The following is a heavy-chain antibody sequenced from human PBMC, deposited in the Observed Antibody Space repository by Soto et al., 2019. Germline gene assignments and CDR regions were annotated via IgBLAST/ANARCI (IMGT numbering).Heavy chain of an antibody. J-gene: IGHJ6*02. CDR2: IIPIFGTA. V-gene: IGHV1-69*13. CDR3: ARDKYDFWSGYFPYYYGMDV. Sequence: GASVKVSCKASGGTFSSYAISWVRQAPGQGLEWMGGIIPIFGTANYAQKFQGRVTITADESTSTAYMELSSLRSEDTAVYYCARDKYDFWSGYFPYYYGMDVWGQGTTVTVSS. CDR1: GGTFSSYA. D-gene: IGHD3-3*01.